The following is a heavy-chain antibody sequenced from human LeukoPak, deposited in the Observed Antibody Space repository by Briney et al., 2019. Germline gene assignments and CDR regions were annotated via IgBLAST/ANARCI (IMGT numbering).Heavy chain of an antibody. D-gene: IGHD6-19*01. CDR2: IWYDGSNK. CDR3: ARDKPRIAVAGTLGF. Sequence: PGGSLRLSCAASGFTFSSYGMHWVRQAPGKGLECVAVIWYDGSNKYYADSVKGRFTISRDNSKNTLYLQMNSLRAEDTAVYYCARDKPRIAVAGTLGFWGQGTLVTVSS. CDR1: GFTFSSYG. V-gene: IGHV3-33*01. J-gene: IGHJ4*02.